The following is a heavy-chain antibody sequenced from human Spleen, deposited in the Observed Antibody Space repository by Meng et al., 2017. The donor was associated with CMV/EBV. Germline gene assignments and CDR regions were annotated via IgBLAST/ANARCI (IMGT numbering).Heavy chain of an antibody. CDR2: IKQDGSEK. V-gene: IGHV3-7*01. J-gene: IGHJ3*02. Sequence: GGSLRLSCVASGFTVSSGYVSWVRQPPGKGLEWVANIKQDGSEKYYVDSVKGRFTISRDNAKNSLYLQMNSLRAEDTAVYYCARVPRNYGDPFDIWGQGTMVTVSS. CDR3: ARVPRNYGDPFDI. CDR1: GFTVSSGY. D-gene: IGHD4-17*01.